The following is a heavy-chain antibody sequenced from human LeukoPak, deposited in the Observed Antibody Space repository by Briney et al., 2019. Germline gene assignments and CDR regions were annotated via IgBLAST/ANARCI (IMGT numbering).Heavy chain of an antibody. CDR1: GYTFTGYY. V-gene: IGHV1-2*02. D-gene: IGHD3-9*01. CDR3: AREWHDILTGYSGHWVMDV. CDR2: INPNSGGT. Sequence: ASVKVSCKASGYTFTGYYMHWVRQAPGQGLEWMGWINPNSGGTNYAQKFQGRVTITRDTSASTAYMELSSLRSEDTAVYYCAREWHDILTGYSGHWVMDVWGQGTTVTVSS. J-gene: IGHJ6*02.